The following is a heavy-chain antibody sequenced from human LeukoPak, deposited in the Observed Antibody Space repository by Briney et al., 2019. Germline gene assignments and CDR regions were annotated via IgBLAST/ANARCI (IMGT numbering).Heavy chain of an antibody. CDR1: GFTFSSYA. J-gene: IGHJ4*02. V-gene: IGHV3-30*01. CDR3: ARESGVVVPAAIQGDFVD. D-gene: IGHD2-2*02. Sequence: PGGSLRLSCAASGFTFSSYAMHWVRQAPGKGLEWVAVISYDGSNKYYADSVKGRFTISRDNSKNTLYLQMNSLRAEDTAVYYCARESGVVVPAAIQGDFVDWGQGTLVTVSS. CDR2: ISYDGSNK.